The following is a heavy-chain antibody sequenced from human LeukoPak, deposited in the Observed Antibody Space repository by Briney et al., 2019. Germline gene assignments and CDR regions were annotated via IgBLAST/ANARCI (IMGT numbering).Heavy chain of an antibody. Sequence: GGSLRLSCAASRFTFSYYYMSWVSQAPGKGLEWEGIIRNKASGGQTEKTTSVKGRFTISRDDSKSITYLQMISLRAEDTAVFYCATGHCITMIVVVIPEYYFDYWGQGTLVTVSS. CDR1: RFTFSYYY. CDR3: ATGHCITMIVVVIPEYYFDY. J-gene: IGHJ4*02. CDR2: IRNKASGGQT. V-gene: IGHV3-71*03. D-gene: IGHD3-22*01.